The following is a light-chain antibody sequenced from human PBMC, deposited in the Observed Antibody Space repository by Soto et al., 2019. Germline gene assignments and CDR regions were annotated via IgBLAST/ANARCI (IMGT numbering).Light chain of an antibody. V-gene: IGKV3-15*01. CDR2: GAS. CDR1: QSVSSN. Sequence: EIVMTQSPATLSVSPGERATLSCRASQSVSSNLAWYQQKPGQAPRLLIYGASTRATGIPARFSGSGSGTEFTLTISSLPSEDFAIYYCQQRSNWLTFGGGTKVEIK. J-gene: IGKJ4*01. CDR3: QQRSNWLT.